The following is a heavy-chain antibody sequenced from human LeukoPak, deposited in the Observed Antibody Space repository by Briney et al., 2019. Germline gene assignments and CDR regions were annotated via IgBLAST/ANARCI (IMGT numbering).Heavy chain of an antibody. CDR3: ARDKQWLSYPDY. D-gene: IGHD6-19*01. CDR2: IIPIFGTA. Sequence: SVKVSCKASGGTFSSYAISWVRQAPGQGLEWMGGIIPIFGTANYAQKFQGRVTITADKSTSTAYMELRSLRSDDTAVYYCARDKQWLSYPDYWGQGTLVTVSS. V-gene: IGHV1-69*06. CDR1: GGTFSSYA. J-gene: IGHJ4*02.